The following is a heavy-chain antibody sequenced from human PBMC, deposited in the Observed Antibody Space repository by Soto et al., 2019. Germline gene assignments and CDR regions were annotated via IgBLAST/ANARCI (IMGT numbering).Heavy chain of an antibody. V-gene: IGHV4-31*03. CDR2: IYNSVIT. D-gene: IGHD2-2*01. CDR3: ARVPDR. CDR1: GGSINSGGYY. Sequence: SETLSLTCTVSGGSINSGGYYWSWIRQHPGKGLEWIGYIYNSVITYYNPSLKSRVTISVDRSKNQFSLKLSSVTAADTAVYYCARVPDRWGQGTLVTVSS. J-gene: IGHJ5*02.